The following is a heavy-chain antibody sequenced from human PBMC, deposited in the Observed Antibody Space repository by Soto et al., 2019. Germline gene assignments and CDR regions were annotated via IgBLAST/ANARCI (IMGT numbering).Heavy chain of an antibody. CDR1: GYTFTGYY. D-gene: IGHD5-12*01. CDR3: ARANSGDDDEFDY. CDR2: INPNSGGT. J-gene: IGHJ4*02. V-gene: IGHV1-2*02. Sequence: ASVKVSCKASGYTFTGYYMHWVRQAPGQGLEWMGWINPNSGGTNYAQKFQGRVTMTRDTSIISAYMELSRLRSDDTAVYYCARANSGDDDEFDYWGQGTPVTVSS.